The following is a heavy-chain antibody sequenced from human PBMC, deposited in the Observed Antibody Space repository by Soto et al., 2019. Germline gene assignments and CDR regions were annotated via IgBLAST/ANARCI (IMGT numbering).Heavy chain of an antibody. CDR1: GLTFSNYN. Sequence: EVPLVESGGDLVQPGGSLRLSCAASGLTFSNYNMHRVRQAPGKGLEYVSGITNNGGSTNYASSVKGRFTVSRDNSKNTLYLQMGSLRTEDMAVYDCARIRQAYGDFDYGGQGTLVTVSS. CDR2: ITNNGGST. J-gene: IGHJ4*02. D-gene: IGHD4-17*01. V-gene: IGHV3-64*01. CDR3: ARIRQAYGDFDY.